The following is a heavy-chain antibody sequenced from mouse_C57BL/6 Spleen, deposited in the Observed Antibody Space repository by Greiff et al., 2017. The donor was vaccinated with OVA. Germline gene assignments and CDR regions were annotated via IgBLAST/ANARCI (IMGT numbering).Heavy chain of an antibody. CDR1: GYTFTDYN. Sequence: VQLKESGPELVKPGASVKIPCKASGYTFTDYNMDWVKQSHGKSLEWIGDINPNNGGTIYNQKFKGKATLTVDKSSSTAYMELRSLTSEDTAVYYCARWVITTVVGYFDVWGTGTTVTVSS. V-gene: IGHV1-18*01. J-gene: IGHJ1*03. CDR2: INPNNGGT. CDR3: ARWVITTVVGYFDV. D-gene: IGHD1-1*01.